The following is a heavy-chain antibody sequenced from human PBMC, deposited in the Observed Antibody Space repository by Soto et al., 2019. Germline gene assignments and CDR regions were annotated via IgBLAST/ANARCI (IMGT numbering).Heavy chain of an antibody. CDR1: GGSISSGGYS. D-gene: IGHD2-2*01. J-gene: IGHJ4*02. V-gene: IGHV4-30-2*01. CDR2: IYHSGST. Sequence: SETLSLTCAVSGGSISSGGYSWSWIRQPPGKGLEWIGYIYHSGSTYYNPSLKSRVTISIDRSKNQFSLKLSSVTAADTAVYYCARGPADRGQGILVTGSS. CDR3: ARGPAD.